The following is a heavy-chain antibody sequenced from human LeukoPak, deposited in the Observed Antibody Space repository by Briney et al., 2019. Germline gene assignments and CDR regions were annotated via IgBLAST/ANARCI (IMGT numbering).Heavy chain of an antibody. V-gene: IGHV3-21*01. CDR1: GFTFSSYS. CDR2: ISSSSSYI. CDR3: ARDRDILTGYFHYYGMDV. Sequence: GGSLRLPCAASGFTFSSYSMNWVRQAPGKGLEWVSSISSSSSYIYYADSVKGRFTISRDNAKNLLYLQMNSLRAEDTAVYYCARDRDILTGYFHYYGMDVWGQGTTVTVSS. D-gene: IGHD3-9*01. J-gene: IGHJ6*02.